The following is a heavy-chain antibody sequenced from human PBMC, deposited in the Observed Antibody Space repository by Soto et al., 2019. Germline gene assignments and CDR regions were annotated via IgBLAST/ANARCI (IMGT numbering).Heavy chain of an antibody. CDR2: ISYDGSNE. J-gene: IGHJ4*02. CDR1: GFTFSSYG. Sequence: GGSLRLSCAVSGFTFSSYGMHWVRQAPGKGLEWVAHISYDGSNEHYVDSVKGRFTISRDNSKNTLYLQMNSLRAEDTAVYYCAKDHAPFTMIVVFDYWGQGTLVTVSS. CDR3: AKDHAPFTMIVVFDY. D-gene: IGHD3-22*01. V-gene: IGHV3-30*18.